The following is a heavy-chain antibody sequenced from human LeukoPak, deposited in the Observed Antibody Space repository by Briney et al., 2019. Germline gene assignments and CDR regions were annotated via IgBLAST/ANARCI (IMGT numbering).Heavy chain of an antibody. V-gene: IGHV3-30*19. CDR3: ARALGDLRDY. J-gene: IGHJ4*02. Sequence: GGSLRLSCAASGFTFSSYGMHWVRQAPGKGLEWVAVISYDGSNKYYADSVKGRFTISRDNSKNTLYLQMNSLRAEDTAVYYCARALGDLRDYWGQGTLVTVSS. D-gene: IGHD3-10*01. CDR1: GFTFSSYG. CDR2: ISYDGSNK.